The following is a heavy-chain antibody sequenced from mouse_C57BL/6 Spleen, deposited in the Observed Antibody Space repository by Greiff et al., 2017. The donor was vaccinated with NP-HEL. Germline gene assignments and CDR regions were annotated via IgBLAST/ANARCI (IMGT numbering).Heavy chain of an antibody. CDR3: ARHEYYYGSSYDYYAMDY. CDR1: GYTFTEYT. D-gene: IGHD1-1*01. Sequence: RVKPGASVKLSCKASGYTFTEYTIHWVKQRSGQGLEWIGWFYPGSGSIKYNEKFKDKATLTADKSSSTVYMEISRLTSEDSAVYFCARHEYYYGSSYDYYAMDYWGQGTSVTVSS. CDR2: FYPGSGSI. J-gene: IGHJ4*01. V-gene: IGHV1-62-2*01.